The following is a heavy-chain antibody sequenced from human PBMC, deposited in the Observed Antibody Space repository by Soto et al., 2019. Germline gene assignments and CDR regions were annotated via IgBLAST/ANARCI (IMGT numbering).Heavy chain of an antibody. CDR2: ISAYNGNT. CDR1: GYTFTSYG. J-gene: IGHJ6*02. V-gene: IGHV1-18*01. Sequence: ASVKVSCKASGYTFTSYGISWVRQAPGQGLEWMGWISAYNGNTNYAQKLQGRVTMTTDTSTSTAYMELRSLRSDDTAVYYCARGGCSSTSCYFDYYYYYGMDVWGQGTTVTVSS. CDR3: ARGGCSSTSCYFDYYYYYGMDV. D-gene: IGHD2-2*01.